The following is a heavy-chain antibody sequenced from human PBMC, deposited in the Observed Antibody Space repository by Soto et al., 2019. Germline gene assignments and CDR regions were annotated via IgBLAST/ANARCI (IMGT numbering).Heavy chain of an antibody. D-gene: IGHD3-3*01. Sequence: SETLSLTCAVYGGSFSGYYWSWIRQPPGKGLEWIGEINHSGSTNYNPSLKSRVTISVDTSKNQFSLKLSSVTAADTAVYYCARVIRIDFWSGYYYMDVWGKGTTVTVS. CDR3: ARVIRIDFWSGYYYMDV. CDR1: GGSFSGYY. V-gene: IGHV4-34*01. CDR2: INHSGST. J-gene: IGHJ6*03.